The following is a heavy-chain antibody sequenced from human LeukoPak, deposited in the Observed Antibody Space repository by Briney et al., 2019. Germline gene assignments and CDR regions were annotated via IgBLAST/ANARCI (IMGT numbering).Heavy chain of an antibody. D-gene: IGHD1-1*01. CDR1: GFTFSNAW. CDR3: TTDPTRPWAFESFYFDY. Sequence: GGSLRLSCAASGFTFSNAWMSRVRQAPGKGLEWVGRIKSKTDGGTTDYAAPVKGRFTISRDDSKNTLYLQMNSLKTEDTAVYYCTTDPTRPWAFESFYFDYWGQGTLVTVSS. J-gene: IGHJ4*02. CDR2: IKSKTDGGTT. V-gene: IGHV3-15*01.